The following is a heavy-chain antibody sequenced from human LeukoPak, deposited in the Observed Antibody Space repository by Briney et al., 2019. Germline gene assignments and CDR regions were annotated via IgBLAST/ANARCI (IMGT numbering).Heavy chain of an antibody. CDR3: ARDRYDSGGYWLDY. J-gene: IGHJ4*02. CDR1: GFTFSDHY. CDR2: IRNKANSYTT. Sequence: GGSLRLSCAASGFTFSDHYMDWVRQAPGKGLEWVGRIRNKANSYTTEYAASVEGRFTISRDESKNSLYLQMNSLKTEDTAVYYCARDRYDSGGYWLDYWGQGTLVTVSS. D-gene: IGHD3-22*01. V-gene: IGHV3-72*01.